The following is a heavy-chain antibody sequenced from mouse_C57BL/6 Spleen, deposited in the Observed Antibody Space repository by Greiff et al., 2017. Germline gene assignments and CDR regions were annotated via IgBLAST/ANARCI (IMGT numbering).Heavy chain of an antibody. J-gene: IGHJ3*01. Sequence: EVNVVESGGDLVKPGGSLKLSCAASGFTFSSYGMSWVRQTPDKRLEWVATISSGGSYTYYPDSVKGRFTISRDNAKNTLYLQMSSLKSEDTAMYYCARQRGTYYSTFAYWGQGTLVTVSA. CDR2: ISSGGSYT. D-gene: IGHD2-5*01. V-gene: IGHV5-6*01. CDR3: ARQRGTYYSTFAY. CDR1: GFTFSSYG.